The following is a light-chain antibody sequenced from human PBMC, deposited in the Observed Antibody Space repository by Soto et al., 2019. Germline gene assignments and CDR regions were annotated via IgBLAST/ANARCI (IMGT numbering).Light chain of an antibody. CDR3: QQYGSSIT. J-gene: IGKJ1*01. Sequence: ERATLSCRASQSFSSSDLAWYQQKPGQXXXXLXXXSXSRATGIPDRFSGSGSGTDFTLTISRLEPEDFAVYYCQQYGSSITFGQGTKVDIK. V-gene: IGKV3-20*01. CDR2: XSX. CDR1: QSFSSSD.